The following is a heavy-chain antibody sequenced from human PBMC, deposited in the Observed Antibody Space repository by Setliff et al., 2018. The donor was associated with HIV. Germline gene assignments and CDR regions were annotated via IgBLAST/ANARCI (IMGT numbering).Heavy chain of an antibody. CDR1: GYSFNSYY. V-gene: IGHV1-46*02. CDR2: INPSGAIT. J-gene: IGHJ4*02. D-gene: IGHD3-9*01. Sequence: ASVKVSCKTSGYSFNSYYMDWVRQAPGQGLEWMGMINPSGAITNYAQKFQGRVTMTRDTSTSTVYMELSSLRSEDTAVYYCARGDTELRYFDWPRAGVDFWGQGTLVTVSS. CDR3: ARGDTELRYFDWPRAGVDF.